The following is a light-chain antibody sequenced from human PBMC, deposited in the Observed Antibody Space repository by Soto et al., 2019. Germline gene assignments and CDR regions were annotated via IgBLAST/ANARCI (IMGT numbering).Light chain of an antibody. J-gene: IGLJ3*02. CDR1: SSDVGGFDF. Sequence: QSALTQPASVSGSPGQSITISCTGTSSDVGGFDFVSWYQHHPGKAPKLLVYEVSNRPSRVSSRFSGSKSGTTAFLTISGLQAEDEADYYCSSYTSHNTPWVFGGGTKLTVL. V-gene: IGLV2-14*01. CDR2: EVS. CDR3: SSYTSHNTPWV.